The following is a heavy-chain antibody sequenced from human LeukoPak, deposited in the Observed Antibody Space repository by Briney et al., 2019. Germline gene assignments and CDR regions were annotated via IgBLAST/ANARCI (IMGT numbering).Heavy chain of an antibody. CDR1: GGSIISSRDH. CDR2: VHYSATA. Sequence: SETLSLTCSVSGGSIISSRDHWDWIRQPPGKGLEWIASVHYSATAYYNPSLRSRVTISVDTSKNQFSLKVTSVTAADTAAYYCARRLHYYDYWGQGTLVSVSS. CDR3: ARRLHYYDY. V-gene: IGHV4-39*01. D-gene: IGHD2-21*02. J-gene: IGHJ4*02.